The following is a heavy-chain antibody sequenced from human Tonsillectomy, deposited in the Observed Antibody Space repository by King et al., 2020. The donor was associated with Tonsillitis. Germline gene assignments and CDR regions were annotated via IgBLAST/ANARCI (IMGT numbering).Heavy chain of an antibody. J-gene: IGHJ4*02. CDR3: ARDLMGATAGFDY. Sequence: QLVQSGGGLSQPGGSLRLSCAAFGFTVNSNYMTWVRQAPGKGLEWGSVIYSGGRKYYADSGKGRFTISRDNSKNTLYLQMNILRAEDTAVYYCARDLMGATAGFDYWGQGTLVTVSS. CDR1: GFTVNSNY. CDR2: IYSGGRK. D-gene: IGHD1-26*01. V-gene: IGHV3-53*01.